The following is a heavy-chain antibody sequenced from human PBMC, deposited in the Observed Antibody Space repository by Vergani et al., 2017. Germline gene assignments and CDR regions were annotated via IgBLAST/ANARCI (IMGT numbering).Heavy chain of an antibody. D-gene: IGHD2-2*01. V-gene: IGHV3-11*01. Sequence: QVQLVESGGGLVKPGGSLRLSCAASGFTFSDYYMSWIRQAPGKGLEWVSYISSSGSTIYYADSVKGRFTISRDNAKNSLYLQMNSLRAEDTAVYYCARDSGSSTSCYTYYYYYYMDVWGKGTTVTVSS. CDR1: GFTFSDYY. CDR2: ISSSGSTI. CDR3: ARDSGSSTSCYTYYYYYYMDV. J-gene: IGHJ6*03.